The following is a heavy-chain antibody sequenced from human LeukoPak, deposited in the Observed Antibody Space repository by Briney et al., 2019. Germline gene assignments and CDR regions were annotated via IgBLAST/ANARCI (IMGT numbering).Heavy chain of an antibody. Sequence: SETLSLTCTVSGGSISSNSYYWGWIRQPPGKGLEWIGNIYYSGTTYYNPSLRSRVTISVDTSKNQFSLKLSSVTAADTAVYYCARHQSFVGGSWSLFDYWGQGTLVTVSS. V-gene: IGHV4-39*01. J-gene: IGHJ4*02. CDR3: ARHQSFVGGSWSLFDY. CDR2: IYYSGTT. D-gene: IGHD6-13*01. CDR1: GGSISSNSYY.